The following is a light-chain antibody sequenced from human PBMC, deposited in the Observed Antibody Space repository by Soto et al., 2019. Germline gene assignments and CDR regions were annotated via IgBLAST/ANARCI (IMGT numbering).Light chain of an antibody. CDR3: QQYDSYPLT. CDR2: KTS. V-gene: IGKV1-5*03. J-gene: IGKJ4*01. CDR1: QSISSR. Sequence: DIQMTQSPSTLSASVGDRVTITCRASQSISSRLAWYQKKPGKAPNLLIYKTSSLESGVPSRFSGSGSGTEFTLTVNSLQPDDFATYYCQQYDSYPLTFGGGTKVEIK.